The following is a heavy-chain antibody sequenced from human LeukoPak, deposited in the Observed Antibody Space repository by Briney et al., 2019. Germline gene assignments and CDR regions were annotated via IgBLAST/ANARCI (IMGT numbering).Heavy chain of an antibody. CDR3: ARYCRGGASPPPGH. CDR2: IYGGGST. J-gene: IGHJ1*01. D-gene: IGHD2-15*01. Sequence: GGSLRLSCVASGFTVSSSYMSWVRQAPGKGLEWVSIIYGGGSTYSADSVKGRFTISRDNSKNTLYLQMNSLRAEDTAVYYCARYCRGGASPPPGHGGRGTLVTVSS. V-gene: IGHV3-53*01. CDR1: GFTVSSSY.